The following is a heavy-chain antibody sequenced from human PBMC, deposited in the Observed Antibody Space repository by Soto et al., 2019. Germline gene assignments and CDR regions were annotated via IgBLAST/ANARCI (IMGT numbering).Heavy chain of an antibody. CDR1: GGFISSYY. J-gene: IGHJ6*03. Sequence: SETLSLTCTVSGGFISSYYWSWIRQPPGKGLEWIGYIYYSGSTNYNPSLKSRVTMSVDTSKNQFSLKLSSVTAADTAVYYCARTEKYYYYLDVWGKGTTVSVSS. CDR2: IYYSGST. V-gene: IGHV4-59*01. CDR3: ARTEKYYYYLDV.